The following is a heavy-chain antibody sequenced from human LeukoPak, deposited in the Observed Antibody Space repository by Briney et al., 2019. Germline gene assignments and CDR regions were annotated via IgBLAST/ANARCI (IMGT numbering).Heavy chain of an antibody. J-gene: IGHJ4*02. CDR2: IIPILGIA. CDR3: AAQGVGATGPYFDY. Sequence: GASVKVSCKASGGTFTSYAISWVRQAPGQGLEWMGRIIPILGIANYAQKLQGRVTITADKSTSTAYMELSSLRSEDTAVYYCAAQGVGATGPYFDYWGQGTLVTVSS. CDR1: GGTFTSYA. D-gene: IGHD1-26*01. V-gene: IGHV1-69*04.